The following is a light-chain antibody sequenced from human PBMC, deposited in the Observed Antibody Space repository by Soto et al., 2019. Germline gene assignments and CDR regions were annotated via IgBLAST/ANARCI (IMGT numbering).Light chain of an antibody. V-gene: IGKV1-27*01. CDR3: QKYNSAPRT. Sequence: DIQMTQSPSSLSASVGDRVTITCRASQGISSYLAWYQQKPGEVPKLLIYAASTVQSGVPSRFSGSGSGTDFTLTISSLQPEDVATYYCQKYNSAPRTFGGGTKVEIK. J-gene: IGKJ4*01. CDR1: QGISSY. CDR2: AAS.